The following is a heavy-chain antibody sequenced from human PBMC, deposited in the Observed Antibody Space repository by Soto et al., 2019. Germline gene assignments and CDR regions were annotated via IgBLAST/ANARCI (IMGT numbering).Heavy chain of an antibody. CDR3: AKDRKDFGAQSAPFDY. D-gene: IGHD4-17*01. V-gene: IGHV3-23*01. CDR1: GFTFSSYA. CDR2: ISGSGGST. Sequence: EVQLLESGGGLVQPGGSLRLSCAASGFTFSSYAMSWVRQAPGKGLEWVSAISGSGGSTYYADSVKGRFTITRDNSKNTLYLQMNSLRAEETAVYYCAKDRKDFGAQSAPFDYWGQGTLVTVSS. J-gene: IGHJ4*02.